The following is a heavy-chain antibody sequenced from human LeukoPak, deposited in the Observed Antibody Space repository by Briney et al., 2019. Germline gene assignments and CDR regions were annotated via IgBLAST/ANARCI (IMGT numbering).Heavy chain of an antibody. CDR2: IIPIFGTA. J-gene: IGHJ5*02. CDR1: GYTFTSYG. Sequence: ASVKVSCKASGYTFTSYGISWVRQAPGQGLEWMGGIIPIFGTANYAQKFQGRVTITADESTSTAYMELSSLRSEDTAVYYCARARQQLVHSPLDPWGQGTLVTVSS. CDR3: ARARQQLVHSPLDP. V-gene: IGHV1-69*13. D-gene: IGHD6-13*01.